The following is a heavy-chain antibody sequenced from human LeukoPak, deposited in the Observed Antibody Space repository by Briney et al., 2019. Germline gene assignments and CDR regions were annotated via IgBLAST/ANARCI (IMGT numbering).Heavy chain of an antibody. D-gene: IGHD3-10*01. CDR3: AKETGYYFDY. Sequence: GGSLRLSCAASGFTFSSYAMSWVRQAPGKGLEWVSAISGSGGSTYYVDSVKGRFTISRDNSKNTLYLQIHSLRAEDTAVYYCAKETGYYFDYWGQGTLVTVSS. V-gene: IGHV3-23*01. J-gene: IGHJ4*02. CDR1: GFTFSSYA. CDR2: ISGSGGST.